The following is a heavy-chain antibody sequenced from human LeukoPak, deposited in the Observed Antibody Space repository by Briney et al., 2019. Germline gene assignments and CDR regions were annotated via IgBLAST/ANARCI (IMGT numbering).Heavy chain of an antibody. CDR1: GFSVTTKY. J-gene: IGHJ4*02. D-gene: IGHD3-3*01. CDR2: IYSGGST. V-gene: IGHV3-66*01. Sequence: GGSLRLSCEASGFSVTTKYMSWVRQAPGKGLEWVSVIYSGGSTYYADSVKARFTISKDKSKSTVYLQMNNLRAEATAVYYCATDGGRREFDYWGQGTLVTVSS. CDR3: ATDGGRREFDY.